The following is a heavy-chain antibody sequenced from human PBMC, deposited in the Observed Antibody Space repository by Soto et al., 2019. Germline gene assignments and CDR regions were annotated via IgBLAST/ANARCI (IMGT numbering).Heavy chain of an antibody. V-gene: IGHV1-69*12. CDR3: ARDKDVFDH. CDR1: GDIFRRSA. J-gene: IGHJ4*02. CDR2: IIPLFGKA. Sequence: QVQLVQSGAEVKKPGSSVKVSCKDTGDIFRRSAISWVRQAPGQGLEWMGAIIPLFGKANSAQKFQDRVTITADESTNTAYMELSSLRSEDTAVYYCARDKDVFDHWGQGTLVTVSS.